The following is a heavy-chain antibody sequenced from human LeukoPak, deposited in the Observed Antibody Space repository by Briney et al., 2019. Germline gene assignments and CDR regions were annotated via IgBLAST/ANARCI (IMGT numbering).Heavy chain of an antibody. J-gene: IGHJ6*03. CDR1: GYTFTSYD. Sequence: ASVKVSCKASGYTFTSYDINWVRQATGQGLEWMGWMNLNSGNTGYAQKFQGRVTITRNTSISTAYMELSSLRSEDTAVYYCARSWGRVPAAISPYYYYMDVWGKGTTVTVSS. CDR3: ARSWGRVPAAISPYYYYMDV. V-gene: IGHV1-8*03. D-gene: IGHD2-2*02. CDR2: MNLNSGNT.